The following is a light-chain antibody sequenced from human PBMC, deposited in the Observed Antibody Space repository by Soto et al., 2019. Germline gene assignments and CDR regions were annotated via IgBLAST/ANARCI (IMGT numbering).Light chain of an antibody. CDR1: QSVDIY. CDR2: DAY. J-gene: IGKJ4*01. V-gene: IGKV3-11*01. Sequence: EVVLTQSPATLSLSPGESATLSCRANQSVDIYLAWYQQKPGQAPRLLIYDAYNRATGIPARFSGSGSGTDFTLTISSLEPEDFAVYYCQQRRIWPPLTFGGGTKVEIK. CDR3: QQRRIWPPLT.